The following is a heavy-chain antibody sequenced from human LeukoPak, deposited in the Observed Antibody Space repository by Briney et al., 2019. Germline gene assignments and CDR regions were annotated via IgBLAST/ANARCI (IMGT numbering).Heavy chain of an antibody. CDR1: GFTVSNNY. Sequence: PGGSLRLSCAASGFTVSNNYMSWVRQAPGKGLERVSVIYSGGSTYYADSVKGRFTISRDNSKNTLYLQMNSLRAEDTAVYYCASYGSGESYGMDVWGQGTTVTVSS. CDR3: ASYGSGESYGMDV. CDR2: IYSGGST. D-gene: IGHD3-10*01. V-gene: IGHV3-53*01. J-gene: IGHJ6*02.